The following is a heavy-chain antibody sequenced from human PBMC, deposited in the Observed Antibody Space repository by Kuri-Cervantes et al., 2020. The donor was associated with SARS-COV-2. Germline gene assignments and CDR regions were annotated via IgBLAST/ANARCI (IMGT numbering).Heavy chain of an antibody. J-gene: IGHJ5*02. CDR1: GYTFTSYD. V-gene: IGHV1-8*01. Sequence: ASVKVSCKASGYTFTSYDINWVRQATGQGLEWMGWMNPNSGNTGYAQKFQGGVTMTRNTSISTAYMELSSLRSEDTAVYYCARSEIAWPYGDYFWFDPWGQGTLVTVSS. D-gene: IGHD4-17*01. CDR2: MNPNSGNT. CDR3: ARSEIAWPYGDYFWFDP.